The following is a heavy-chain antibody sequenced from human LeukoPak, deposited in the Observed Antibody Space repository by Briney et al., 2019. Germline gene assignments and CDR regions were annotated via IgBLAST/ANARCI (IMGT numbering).Heavy chain of an antibody. CDR3: ARELNGYGYYFFDY. V-gene: IGHV3-11*04. J-gene: IGHJ4*02. CDR1: GGSISSGGYY. D-gene: IGHD3-16*01. Sequence: PSETLSLTCTVSGGSISSGGYYWSWIRQPPGKGLEWISYISSSTNTIYYADSVKGRFTISRDNAKNSLYLQMNGLGAEDTAVYYCARELNGYGYYFFDYWGPGTLVTVSS. CDR2: ISSSTNTI.